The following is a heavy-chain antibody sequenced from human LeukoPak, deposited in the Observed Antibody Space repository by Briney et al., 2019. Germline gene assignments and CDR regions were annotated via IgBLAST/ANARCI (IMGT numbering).Heavy chain of an antibody. CDR3: ARAILSGYPDS. Sequence: SSETLSLTCSVSGGSISTYYWTWIRQPPGKGLEWIGYIYYSGSTNYNPSLKSRVTISLDTSKNQFSLELSSVTAADTAVYYCARAILSGYPDSWGQGTLVIVFS. D-gene: IGHD3-3*01. CDR2: IYYSGST. CDR1: GGSISTYY. V-gene: IGHV4-59*01. J-gene: IGHJ4*02.